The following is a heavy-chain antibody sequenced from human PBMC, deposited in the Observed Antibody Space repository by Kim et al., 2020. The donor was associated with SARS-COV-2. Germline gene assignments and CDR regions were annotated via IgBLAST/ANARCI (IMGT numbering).Heavy chain of an antibody. J-gene: IGHJ6*02. V-gene: IGHV3-11*06. D-gene: IGHD3-9*01. Sequence: GRLPISRDNAKNSLYLQMNSLRAEDTAVYYCARDLMGLRYFDWLLTEGMDVWGQGTTVTVSS. CDR3: ARDLMGLRYFDWLLTEGMDV.